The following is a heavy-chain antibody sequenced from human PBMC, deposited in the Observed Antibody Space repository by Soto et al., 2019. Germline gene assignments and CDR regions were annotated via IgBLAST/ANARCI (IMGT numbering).Heavy chain of an antibody. J-gene: IGHJ4*02. CDR3: ARTPSSGYYYFDY. D-gene: IGHD3-22*01. CDR2: ISYDGSNK. CDR1: GFTFSSYA. V-gene: IGHV3-30*04. Sequence: GGSLRLSCAASGFTFSSYAMHWVRQAPGKGLEWVAVISYDGSNKYYADSVKGRFTISRDNSKNTLYLQMNSLRAEDTAVYYCARTPSSGYYYFDYWGQGTLVTVSS.